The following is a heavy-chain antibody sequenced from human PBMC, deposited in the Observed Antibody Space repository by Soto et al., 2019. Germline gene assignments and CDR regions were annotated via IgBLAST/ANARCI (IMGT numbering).Heavy chain of an antibody. CDR3: ASNVPATAGAFDY. CDR1: GFTFSSYA. D-gene: IGHD2-2*01. V-gene: IGHV3-30-3*01. J-gene: IGHJ4*02. Sequence: GGSLRPSCAASGFTFSSYAMHWVRQAPGKGLEWVAVISYDGSNKYYADSVKGRFTISRDNSKNTLYLQMNSLRAEDTAVYYCASNVPATAGAFDYWGQGTLVTVSS. CDR2: ISYDGSNK.